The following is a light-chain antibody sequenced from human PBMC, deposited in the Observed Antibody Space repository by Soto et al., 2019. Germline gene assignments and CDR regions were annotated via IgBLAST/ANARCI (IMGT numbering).Light chain of an antibody. CDR1: SSDVGGYNY. J-gene: IGLJ1*01. V-gene: IGLV2-14*01. CDR3: SSYTSSSTYV. Sequence: QTVVTQPASVSGSPGQSITISCTGTSSDVGGYNYVSWYQQHPGKAPKLMIYDVSNRPPGVSSRFSGSKSGNTASLTISGLQAEDEADYYCSSYTSSSTYVFGTGTKLTVL. CDR2: DVS.